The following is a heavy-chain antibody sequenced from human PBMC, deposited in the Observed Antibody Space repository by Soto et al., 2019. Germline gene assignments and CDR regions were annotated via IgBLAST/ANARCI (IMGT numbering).Heavy chain of an antibody. V-gene: IGHV3-23*01. CDR1: GFTFSSYD. Sequence: EVQLLESGGGLVQPGGSLRLSCAASGFTFSSYDMSWVRQAPGKGLEWVSAISGSGGSTYYADSVKGRLTISRDHSKNTLYLQMTSLRAEDTAVYYCARGTYYYASSAYYGYWGQGTLVTVSS. CDR3: ARGTYYYASSAYYGY. CDR2: ISGSGGST. D-gene: IGHD3-22*01. J-gene: IGHJ4*02.